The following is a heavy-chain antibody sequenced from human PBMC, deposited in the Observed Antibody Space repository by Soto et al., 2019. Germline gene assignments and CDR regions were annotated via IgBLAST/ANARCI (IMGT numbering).Heavy chain of an antibody. Sequence: GGSLRLSCAASGFTFSSYSMNWVRQAPGKGLEWVSSISSSSSYIYYADSVKGRFTISRDNAKNSLYLQMNSLRAEDTAVYYCARDSLGVFGMDVWGQGTTVTVSS. J-gene: IGHJ6*02. V-gene: IGHV3-21*01. CDR3: ARDSLGVFGMDV. CDR1: GFTFSSYS. D-gene: IGHD1-26*01. CDR2: ISSSSSYI.